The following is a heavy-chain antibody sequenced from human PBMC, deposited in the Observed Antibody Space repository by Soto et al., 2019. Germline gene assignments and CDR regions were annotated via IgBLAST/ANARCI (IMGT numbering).Heavy chain of an antibody. V-gene: IGHV4-30-2*01. CDR2: IYHSGNT. Sequence: SETLSLTCAVSGGSISSCGYSWSWIRQPPGKGLEWIGYIYHSGNTYYNPSLKSRVTISVDRSKNQFSLKLSSVTAADTAVYYCARVPDRRGQGSLVTVSS. D-gene: IGHD2-2*01. CDR1: GGSISSCGYS. J-gene: IGHJ5*02. CDR3: ARVPDR.